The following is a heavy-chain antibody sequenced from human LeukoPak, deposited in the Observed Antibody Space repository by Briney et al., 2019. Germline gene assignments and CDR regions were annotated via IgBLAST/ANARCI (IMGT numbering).Heavy chain of an antibody. CDR1: GGSISSYNYY. J-gene: IGHJ5*02. CDR3: ARAKYSGSYYLLP. V-gene: IGHV4-39*01. D-gene: IGHD1-26*01. CDR2: IYYSGTT. Sequence: SETLSLTCTVSGGSISSYNYYWGWLRQPPGKGLEWIGSIYYSGTTYYNPSLKSRVTISVDTSKNQFSLKLSSVTAADTAVYYCARAKYSGSYYLLPWGQGTLVTVSS.